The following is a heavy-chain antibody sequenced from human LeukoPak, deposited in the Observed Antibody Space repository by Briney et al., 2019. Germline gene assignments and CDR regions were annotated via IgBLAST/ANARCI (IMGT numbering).Heavy chain of an antibody. D-gene: IGHD3-9*01. CDR1: GGFISSSNYY. V-gene: IGHV4-39*01. Sequence: SETLSLTCTVSGGFISSSNYYWRWLRQPPGRALEGVGSIYYVGNTFYNPSLKSRITIFLSTSKNQFSLKLNHVTAADTAVYFCARPHYDILTGYLRYFDLWGRGTLVTVSS. J-gene: IGHJ2*01. CDR2: IYYVGNT. CDR3: ARPHYDILTGYLRYFDL.